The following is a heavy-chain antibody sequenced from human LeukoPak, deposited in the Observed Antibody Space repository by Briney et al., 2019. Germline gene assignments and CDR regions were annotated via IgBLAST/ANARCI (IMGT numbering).Heavy chain of an antibody. Sequence: SETLSLTCTVSGGSISSYYWSWIRQPPGKGLEWIGYIYYSGSTNYNPSLKSRVTISVGTSKNQFSLKLSSVTAADTAVYYCARHAPIQLWFGALHYYGMDVWGQGTTVTVSS. CDR3: ARHAPIQLWFGALHYYGMDV. D-gene: IGHD5-18*01. J-gene: IGHJ6*02. CDR2: IYYSGST. CDR1: GGSISSYY. V-gene: IGHV4-59*08.